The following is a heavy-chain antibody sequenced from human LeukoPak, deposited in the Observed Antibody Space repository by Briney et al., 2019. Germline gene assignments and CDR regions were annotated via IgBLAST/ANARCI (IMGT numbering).Heavy chain of an antibody. J-gene: IGHJ5*02. CDR2: ISYDGSNK. CDR3: ARESTAITMVRGVTTFDP. Sequence: GGSLRLSCAASGFTFSSYAMHWVRQAPGKGLEWVAVISYDGSNKYYADSVKGRFTISRDNSKNTLHLQMNSLRAEDTAVYYCARESTAITMVRGVTTFDPWGQGTLVTVSS. V-gene: IGHV3-30*04. D-gene: IGHD3-10*01. CDR1: GFTFSSYA.